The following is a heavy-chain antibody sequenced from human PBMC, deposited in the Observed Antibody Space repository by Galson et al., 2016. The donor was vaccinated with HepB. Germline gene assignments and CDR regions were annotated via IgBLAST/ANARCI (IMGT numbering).Heavy chain of an antibody. V-gene: IGHV3-23*01. CDR1: GFTFSNFV. CDR2: ISGSGGDT. CDR3: ARGGLMDYYYHGMDV. D-gene: IGHD2-8*01. Sequence: SLRLSCAASGFTFSNFVINWVRQAPGKGLERVSGISGSGGDTYYADSVKGRFTVSRDNSKNTLYLQMNSLRVDDTAVYYCARGGLMDYYYHGMDVWGQGTTVIVSS. J-gene: IGHJ6*02.